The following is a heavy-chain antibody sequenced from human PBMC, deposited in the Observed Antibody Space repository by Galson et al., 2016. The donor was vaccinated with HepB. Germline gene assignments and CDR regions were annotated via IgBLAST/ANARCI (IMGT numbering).Heavy chain of an antibody. CDR3: ARNTPSPGNGAYFDY. CDR2: ISSSSSEI. V-gene: IGHV3-21*05. CDR1: GFTFSSYG. J-gene: IGHJ4*02. Sequence: SLRLSCAYFGFTFSSYGMNWVRQAPGKGPEWISYISSSSSEIYYAGSVKGRSTISRDNARNSLYLQLNSLRADDTAVYYCARNTPSPGNGAYFDYWGRGALVTVSS. D-gene: IGHD1-14*01.